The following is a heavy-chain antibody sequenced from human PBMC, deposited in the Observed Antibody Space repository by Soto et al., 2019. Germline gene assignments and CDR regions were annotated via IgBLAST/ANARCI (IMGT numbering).Heavy chain of an antibody. CDR2: INQDGGEK. CDR3: ARWIQKRLSEDDC. CDR1: GFTFSKYW. Sequence: GSLRLSCAGSGFTFSKYWMKWVRQAPGKGLEWVASINQDGGEKHHVDPVKGRFTISRDNAKNSVCLQMDSLRPEDTAVYYCARWIQKRLSEDDCWGQGTQVTVSS. J-gene: IGHJ4*02. D-gene: IGHD5-18*01. V-gene: IGHV3-7*03.